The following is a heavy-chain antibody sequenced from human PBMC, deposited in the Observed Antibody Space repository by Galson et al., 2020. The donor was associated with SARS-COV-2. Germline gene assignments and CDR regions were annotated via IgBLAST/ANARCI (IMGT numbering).Heavy chain of an antibody. J-gene: IGHJ4*02. CDR1: GGSISSYY. Sequence: SETLSLTCTVSGGSISSYYWSWIRQPAGKGLEWIGRIYTSGSTNYNPSLKSRVTMSVDTSKNQFSLKLSSVTAADTAVYYCARDSCSSTGCYHFYWGQGTLVTVSS. V-gene: IGHV4-4*07. D-gene: IGHD2-2*01. CDR2: IYTSGST. CDR3: ARDSCSSTGCYHFY.